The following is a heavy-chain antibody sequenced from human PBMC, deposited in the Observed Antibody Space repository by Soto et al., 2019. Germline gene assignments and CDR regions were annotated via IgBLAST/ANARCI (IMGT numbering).Heavy chain of an antibody. V-gene: IGHV3-30-3*01. D-gene: IGHD2-2*01. CDR1: GFTFSSYA. J-gene: IGHJ6*02. Sequence: QVQLVESGGGVVQPGRSLRLSCAASGFTFSSYAMHWVRQAPGKGLEWVAVISYDGSNKYYADSVKGRFTISRDNSKNTLYLQMNSLRAEDTAVYYCATESVRCRSASCYYYYGMDVWGQGTTVTVSS. CDR2: ISYDGSNK. CDR3: ATESVRCRSASCYYYYGMDV.